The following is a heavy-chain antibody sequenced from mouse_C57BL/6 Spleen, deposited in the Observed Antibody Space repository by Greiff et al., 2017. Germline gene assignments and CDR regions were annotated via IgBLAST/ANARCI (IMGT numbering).Heavy chain of an antibody. V-gene: IGHV1-72*01. Sequence: QVQLQQPGAELVKPGASVKLSCKASGYTFTSYWMHWVKQRPGRGLEWIGRIDPNSGGTKYNEKFKSKATLTVDKPSSTAYMQLSSLTSEDAAGCYCASPGGNWDWYFDVWGTGTTVTVSS. CDR2: IDPNSGGT. D-gene: IGHD4-1*01. CDR3: ASPGGNWDWYFDV. J-gene: IGHJ1*03. CDR1: GYTFTSYW.